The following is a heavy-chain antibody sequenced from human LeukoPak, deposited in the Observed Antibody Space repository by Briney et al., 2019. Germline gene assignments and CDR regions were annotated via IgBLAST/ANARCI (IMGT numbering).Heavy chain of an antibody. D-gene: IGHD1-26*01. CDR1: GFTFSSNY. CDR2: IYSGGST. V-gene: IGHV3-66*01. Sequence: GGSLRLSCAASGFTFSSNYMSWVRQAPGKGLEWVSVIYSGGSTYYADSVKGRFTISRDNSKNTLYLQMNSLRAEDTAVYYCARGLVGAIFDYWGQGTLVTVSS. CDR3: ARGLVGAIFDY. J-gene: IGHJ4*02.